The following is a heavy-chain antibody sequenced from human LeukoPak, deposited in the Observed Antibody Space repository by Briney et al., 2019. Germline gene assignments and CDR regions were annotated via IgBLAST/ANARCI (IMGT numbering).Heavy chain of an antibody. J-gene: IGHJ4*02. CDR1: GDSIYTYY. V-gene: IGHV4-59*01. CDR2: IYHTWDT. D-gene: IGHD6-6*01. Sequence: PSETLSLTCTVSGDSIYTYYWSWLRQPPGKGLEYIGYIYHTWDTNYNPSLNGPVTMPVDTSNNQFSLRLSSVTAADTAVYYCARAARQCDYWGQGILVSVSS. CDR3: ARAARQCDY.